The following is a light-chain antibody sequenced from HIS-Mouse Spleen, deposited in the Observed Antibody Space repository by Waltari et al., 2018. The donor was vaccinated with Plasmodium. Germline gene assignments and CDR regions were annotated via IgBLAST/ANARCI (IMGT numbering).Light chain of an antibody. CDR1: QGISSY. V-gene: IGKV1-8*01. CDR2: AAS. CDR3: QQYYSYPYT. J-gene: IGKJ2*01. Sequence: AIRMTPSPSSFSASTGDRVTITCRASQGISSYLAWYQQQPGKAPKLLIYAASTLQSGVPSRFSGSGSGTDFTLTISCLQSEDFATYYCQQYYSYPYTFGQGTKLEIK.